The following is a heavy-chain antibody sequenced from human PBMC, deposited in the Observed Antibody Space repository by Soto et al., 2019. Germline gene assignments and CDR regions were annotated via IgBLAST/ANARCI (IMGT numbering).Heavy chain of an antibody. CDR1: DVSIDGYG. Sequence: PLVSLRLSCAAGDVSIDGYGMSWVRQIPGKGLEWVSSINWNGATTRYADSVKGRFTISRDNTKNSLYLQMNNLRAEDTALYHCAREEIVSGGWSPLDYWGQGALVTVSS. J-gene: IGHJ4*02. CDR2: INWNGATT. D-gene: IGHD2-15*01. V-gene: IGHV3-20*01. CDR3: AREEIVSGGWSPLDY.